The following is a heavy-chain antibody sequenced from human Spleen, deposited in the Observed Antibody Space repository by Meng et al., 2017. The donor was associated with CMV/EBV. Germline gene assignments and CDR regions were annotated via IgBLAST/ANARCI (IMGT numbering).Heavy chain of an antibody. Sequence: SETLSLTCAVFGGSFTNYHWSWIRQPPGKGLEWLGEINRSGRANNNLSLKGRVTISIDMSKSQLSLQLTSVTAADTAVYYCARDPSWFGELFHSYYYYYGMDVWGQGTTVTVSS. D-gene: IGHD3-10*01. CDR3: ARDPSWFGELFHSYYYYYGMDV. CDR2: INRSGRA. V-gene: IGHV4-34*01. J-gene: IGHJ6*02. CDR1: GGSFTNYH.